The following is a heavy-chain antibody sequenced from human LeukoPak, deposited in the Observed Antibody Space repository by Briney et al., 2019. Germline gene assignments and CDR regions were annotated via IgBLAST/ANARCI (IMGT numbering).Heavy chain of an antibody. D-gene: IGHD2-2*01. Sequence: PGGSLRLSCAASGFTFSSYSMNWVRQAPGKGLEWVSSISSSSSYIYYADSVKGRFTISRDNAKNSLYLRMNSLRAEDTAVYYCARWQDIVVVPAKPASNYYYYYMDVWGKGTTVTVSS. CDR1: GFTFSSYS. J-gene: IGHJ6*03. V-gene: IGHV3-21*01. CDR2: ISSSSSYI. CDR3: ARWQDIVVVPAKPASNYYYYYMDV.